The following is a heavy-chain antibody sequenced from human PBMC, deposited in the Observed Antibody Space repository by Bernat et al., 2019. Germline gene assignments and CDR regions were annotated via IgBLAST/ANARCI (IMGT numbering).Heavy chain of an antibody. J-gene: IGHJ4*02. Sequence: QVQLVESGGGVVQPGRSLRLSCVASGFTFSSYAMHWVRQAPGKGLEWVAVISYDGSNKYYADSVKGRFTISRDNSKNTLYLQMNSLRAEDPAVYYCAGAWAFRGHDDYNWRSERGKFDYWGQGTLVTVSS. D-gene: IGHD3-16*01. V-gene: IGHV3-30*01. CDR2: ISYDGSNK. CDR1: GFTFSSYA. CDR3: AGAWAFRGHDDYNWRSERGKFDY.